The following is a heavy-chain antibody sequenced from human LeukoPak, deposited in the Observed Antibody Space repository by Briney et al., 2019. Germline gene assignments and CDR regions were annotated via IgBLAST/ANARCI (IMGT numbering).Heavy chain of an antibody. CDR3: ARDPYQGAFDI. CDR2: IYYSGST. Sequence: SETLSLTCTVSGGSISNGDYYWSWVRQHPGKGLEWIGYIYYSGSTYSNPSLKSRVTTSVDTSKNQFSLKLSSVTAADTAVYYCARDPYQGAFDIWGQGTLVTVSS. CDR1: GGSISNGDYY. V-gene: IGHV4-31*03. J-gene: IGHJ3*02.